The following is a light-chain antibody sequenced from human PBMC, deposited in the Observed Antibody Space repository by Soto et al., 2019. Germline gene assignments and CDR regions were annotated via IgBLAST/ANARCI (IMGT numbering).Light chain of an antibody. Sequence: EILMTQSPATLSVSPGERATLSCLASHSVSSNLAWYQQKPGQAPRLLIYDASTRATGIPARFSGSGSGTDFTLTISGLQSEDFAVYSCQQYHNWPITFGQGTRLEVK. J-gene: IGKJ5*01. CDR1: HSVSSN. V-gene: IGKV3D-15*01. CDR3: QQYHNWPIT. CDR2: DAS.